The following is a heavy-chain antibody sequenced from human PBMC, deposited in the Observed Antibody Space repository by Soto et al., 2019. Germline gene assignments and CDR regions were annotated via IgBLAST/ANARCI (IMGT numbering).Heavy chain of an antibody. J-gene: IGHJ4*02. D-gene: IGHD2-15*01. CDR1: GFTFSSYS. CDR2: ISSSSSTI. Sequence: GGSLRLSCAASGFTFSSYSMNWVRQAPGKGLEWVSYISSSSSTIYYADSVKGRFTISRDNAKNSLYLQMNNLRAEDTAVYYCARNLGYCSGARCSYYFDSWGQGTLVTVS. CDR3: ARNLGYCSGARCSYYFDS. V-gene: IGHV3-48*01.